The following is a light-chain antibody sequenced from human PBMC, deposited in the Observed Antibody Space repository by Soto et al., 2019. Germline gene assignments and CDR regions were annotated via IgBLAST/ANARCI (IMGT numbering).Light chain of an antibody. CDR2: EVS. J-gene: IGLJ1*01. CDR3: SLYTSENAYV. CDR1: STDFVSYNR. V-gene: IGLV2-18*01. Sequence: QSALTQPPSVSGSPGQSVTISCTGTSTDFVSYNRVSWYQQPPGTAPKLMIYEVSKRPSGVPDRFSGSKSGNTASLTISGLQAADEADYYCSLYTSENAYVFGTGTKLIVL.